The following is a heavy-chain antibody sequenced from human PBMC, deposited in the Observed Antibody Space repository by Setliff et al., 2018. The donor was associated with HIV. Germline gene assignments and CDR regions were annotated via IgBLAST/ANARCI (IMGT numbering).Heavy chain of an antibody. J-gene: IGHJ4*02. CDR2: IYTSGNI. V-gene: IGHV4-61*02. Sequence: PSETLSLTCTVSGGSIGSGSYYWTWIRQPAGKGLEWLGRIYTSGNINYNPSLKSRVTISVDTSKNQFSLKLSSVTAADTAVYYCARHDSGGYYSLDYWGQGTLVTVSS. CDR3: ARHDSGGYYSLDY. CDR1: GGSIGSGSYY. D-gene: IGHD3-22*01.